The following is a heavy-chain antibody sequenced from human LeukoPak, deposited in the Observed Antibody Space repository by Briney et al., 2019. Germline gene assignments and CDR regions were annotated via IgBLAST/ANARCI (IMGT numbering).Heavy chain of an antibody. CDR1: GGSISSGGYY. Sequence: SQTLSLTCTVSGGSISSGGYYWSWIRQHPGKGLEWIGYIYYSGSTYYNPSLKSRVTISVDTSKNQFSLKLSSVTAADTAVYYCARDGKARYDFRENDYWGQGTLVTVSS. D-gene: IGHD3-3*01. V-gene: IGHV4-31*03. CDR3: ARDGKARYDFRENDY. CDR2: IYYSGST. J-gene: IGHJ4*02.